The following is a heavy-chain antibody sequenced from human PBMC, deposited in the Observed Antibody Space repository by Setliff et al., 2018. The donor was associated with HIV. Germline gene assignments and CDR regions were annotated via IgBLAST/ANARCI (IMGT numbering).Heavy chain of an antibody. CDR2: TKHDGSEN. D-gene: IGHD3-22*01. CDR3: ARAYNVYDYRFDSSGYDY. V-gene: IGHV3-7*03. CDR1: GFTFNRYW. Sequence: PGGSLRLSCAASGFTFNRYWMSWVRQAPGKGLEWVSNTKHDGSENYYVDSVKGRFITSIDNAKNSLFLQMNSLKAEDTAVYHCARAYNVYDYRFDSSGYDYWGQGTLVTVSS. J-gene: IGHJ4*02.